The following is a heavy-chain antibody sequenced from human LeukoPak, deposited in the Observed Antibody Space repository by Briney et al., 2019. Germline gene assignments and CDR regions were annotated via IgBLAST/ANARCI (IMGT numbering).Heavy chain of an antibody. CDR3: ARATTDYYYYYGMDV. CDR1: GYSFSTYA. V-gene: IGHV1-3*01. Sequence: ASVKVSCKASGYSFSTYAIHWVRQAPGQRLEWMGWINAGNGNTKYSQKFQDRVSMTRVTSASAAYMELSSLRSEDTAVYYCARATTDYYYYYGMDVWGQGTTVTVSS. CDR2: INAGNGNT. J-gene: IGHJ6*02. D-gene: IGHD1-14*01.